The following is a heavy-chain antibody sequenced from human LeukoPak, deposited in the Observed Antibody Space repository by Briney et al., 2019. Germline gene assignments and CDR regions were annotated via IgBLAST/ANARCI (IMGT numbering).Heavy chain of an antibody. D-gene: IGHD2-2*01. CDR1: GGSISSGSYY. V-gene: IGHV4-61*02. J-gene: IGHJ4*02. Sequence: SETLSLTCTVSGGSISSGSYYWSWLRQPAGKGLEWIGRIYTSGSTNYNPSLKSRVTISVDTSKNQFSLKLSSVTAADTAVYYCARDRFGSTSCNYDYWGQGTLVTVSS. CDR3: ARDRFGSTSCNYDY. CDR2: IYTSGST.